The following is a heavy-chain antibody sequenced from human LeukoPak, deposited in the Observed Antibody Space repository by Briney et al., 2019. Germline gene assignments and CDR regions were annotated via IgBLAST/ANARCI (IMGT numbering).Heavy chain of an antibody. CDR3: VRDYSPHYYDSSGYTPNDAFDI. V-gene: IGHV4-31*03. D-gene: IGHD3-22*01. CDR1: GGSISSGGYY. Sequence: SETLSLTCTVSGGSISSGGYYWSWIRQHPGKGLEWIGYIYYSGSTYHNPSLKSRVTISVDTSKNQFSLKLSSVTAADTAVYYCVRDYSPHYYDSSGYTPNDAFDIWGQGTTVTVSS. CDR2: IYYSGST. J-gene: IGHJ3*02.